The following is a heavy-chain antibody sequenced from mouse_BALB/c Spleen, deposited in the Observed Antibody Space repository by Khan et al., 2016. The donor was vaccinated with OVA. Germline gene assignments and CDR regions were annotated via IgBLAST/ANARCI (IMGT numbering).Heavy chain of an antibody. Sequence: EVELVESGGDLVKPGGSLKLSCAASGFTFSTYGMSWVRQTPDKRLEWVAALSSGGSYTYYPDSVKGRFTISRDHAKNTLYLQMSSLKSEDTAMYYCTRLAYYYNSEGFAYWGQGTLVTVSA. D-gene: IGHD1-1*01. V-gene: IGHV5-6*01. CDR2: LSSGGSYT. CDR1: GFTFSTYG. J-gene: IGHJ3*01. CDR3: TRLAYYYNSEGFAY.